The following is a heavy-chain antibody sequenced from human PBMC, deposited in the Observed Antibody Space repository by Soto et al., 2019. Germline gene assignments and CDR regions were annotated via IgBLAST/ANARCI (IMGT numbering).Heavy chain of an antibody. J-gene: IGHJ5*02. D-gene: IGHD6-19*01. CDR3: ARAKAVAGTGWFDP. CDR1: GGSISSYY. V-gene: IGHV4-59*01. CDR2: IYYSGST. Sequence: QVQLQESGPGLVKPSETLSITCTVSGGSISSYYWSWIRQPPGKGLEWIGYIYYSGSTNYNPSLKSRVTISVDTSKNQFSLKLSSVTAADTAVYYCARAKAVAGTGWFDPWGQGTLVTVSS.